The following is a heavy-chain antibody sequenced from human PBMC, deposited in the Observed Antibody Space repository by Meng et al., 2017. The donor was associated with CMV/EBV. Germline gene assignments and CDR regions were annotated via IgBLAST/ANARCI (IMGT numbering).Heavy chain of an antibody. J-gene: IGHJ4*02. D-gene: IGHD3-3*01. CDR1: GGSISSYY. Sequence: SETLSLTCTVSGGSISSYYWSWIRQPPGKGLEWIGYIYYSGSTNYNPSLKSRVTISVDTSKNQFSLKLSSVTAADTAVYYCARDRDDFWSGRYFDYWGQGTLVT. CDR2: IYYSGST. CDR3: ARDRDDFWSGRYFDY. V-gene: IGHV4-59*01.